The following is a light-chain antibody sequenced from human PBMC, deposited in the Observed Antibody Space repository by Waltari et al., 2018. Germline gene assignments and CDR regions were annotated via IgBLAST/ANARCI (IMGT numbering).Light chain of an antibody. Sequence: DIVMTQSPDSLAVSLGERATINCKSSQSLLHTSNNENYLAWYQQKPGQPPKLLISLAFVRASGVPARFSGSGSGTDFTLTINNLQAEDVAVYYCQHYYNNPYTFGQGTKLEVK. CDR2: LAF. J-gene: IGKJ2*01. V-gene: IGKV4-1*01. CDR1: QSLLHTSNNENY. CDR3: QHYYNNPYT.